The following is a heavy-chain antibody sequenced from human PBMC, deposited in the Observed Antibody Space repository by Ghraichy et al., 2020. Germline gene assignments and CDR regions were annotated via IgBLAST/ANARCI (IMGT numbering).Heavy chain of an antibody. V-gene: IGHV3-33*01. J-gene: IGHJ5*02. Sequence: GGSLRLSCAASGFTFSSYGMHWVRQAPGKGLEWVAAIWYDGSNKYYADSVKGRFTISRDNSKNTLYLQMNSLRAEDTAVYYCAAVYDSSGYYPWGFDPWGQGTLVTVSS. CDR1: GFTFSSYG. CDR2: IWYDGSNK. CDR3: AAVYDSSGYYPWGFDP. D-gene: IGHD3-22*01.